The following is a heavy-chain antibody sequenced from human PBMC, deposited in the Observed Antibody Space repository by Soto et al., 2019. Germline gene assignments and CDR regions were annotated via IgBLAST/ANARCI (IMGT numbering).Heavy chain of an antibody. D-gene: IGHD3-3*01. J-gene: IGHJ5*02. V-gene: IGHV4-31*03. CDR1: GGSISSGDYY. Sequence: QVQLQESGPGLGKPSQTLSLTCTVSGGSISSGDYYWSWIRQHPGKGLEWIGYIYYNGSTYYNPSLTRRVTMSVDTSKNQFSVKLSSVTAADTAVYYCARWWSGSRQGFDPWGQGTLGTVSS. CDR3: ARWWSGSRQGFDP. CDR2: IYYNGST.